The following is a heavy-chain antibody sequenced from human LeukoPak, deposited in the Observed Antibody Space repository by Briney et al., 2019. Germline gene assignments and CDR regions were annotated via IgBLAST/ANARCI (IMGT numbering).Heavy chain of an antibody. CDR1: GGSVSDYY. CDR3: ARVGSSSPYYYYYMDV. J-gene: IGHJ6*03. D-gene: IGHD6-6*01. Sequence: SETLSLTCTISGGSVSDYYWSWIRQPPGKGLEWIGYSYYSGSTNYNPSLKSRVTISVDTSKNQFSLKLSSVTAADTAVYYCARVGSSSPYYYYYMDVWGKGTTVTVSS. CDR2: SYYSGST. V-gene: IGHV4-59*02.